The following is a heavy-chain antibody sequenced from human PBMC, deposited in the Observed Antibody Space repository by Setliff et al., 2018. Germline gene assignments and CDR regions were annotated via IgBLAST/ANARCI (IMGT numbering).Heavy chain of an antibody. CDR3: ARAWKFGWYEWGLDY. J-gene: IGHJ4*02. D-gene: IGHD6-19*01. V-gene: IGHV4-30-4*08. CDR2: IFYSGST. Sequence: PSETLSLTCTVSGASVNSDNNYWTWIRQPPGKGLEWIGYIFYSGSTYYNPSLKSRVSISIDTSETHFSLKLSSVTAADTAVYYCARAWKFGWYEWGLDYWGQGTLVTVSS. CDR1: GASVNSDNNY.